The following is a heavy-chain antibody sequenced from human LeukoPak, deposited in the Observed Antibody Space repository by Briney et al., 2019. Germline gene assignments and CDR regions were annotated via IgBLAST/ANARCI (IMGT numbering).Heavy chain of an antibody. D-gene: IGHD3-22*01. CDR3: AREGKYDSSGYYYFVAFDI. J-gene: IGHJ3*02. CDR2: INPNSGGT. V-gene: IGHV1-2*02. CDR1: GYTFTGYY. Sequence: ASVKVSCKASGYTFTGYYMHWVRQAPGQGLEWMGWINPNSGGTNYAQKFQGRVTMTRDTSISTAYMELSRLRSDDTAVYYCAREGKYDSSGYYYFVAFDIWGQGTMVTVSS.